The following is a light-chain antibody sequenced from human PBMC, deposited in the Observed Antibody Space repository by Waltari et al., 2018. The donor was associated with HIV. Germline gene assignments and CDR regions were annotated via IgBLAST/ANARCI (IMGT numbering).Light chain of an antibody. V-gene: IGLV1-44*01. CDR3: AAWDDSLNGHWL. J-gene: IGLJ3*02. CDR1: SSTIERNA. CDR2: RTS. Sequence: QSVLTQPPSVSGTPGQRITISCSGSSSTIERNALHWYQQFPGPAPKVIICRTSQRPSGVPDRFAGSKSGTSGSLAISGLRSEDEATYYCAAWDDSLNGHWLFGGGTKLTVL.